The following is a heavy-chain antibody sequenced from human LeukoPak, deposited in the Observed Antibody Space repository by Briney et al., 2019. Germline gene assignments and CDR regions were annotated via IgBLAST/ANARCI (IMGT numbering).Heavy chain of an antibody. J-gene: IGHJ4*02. CDR3: VKGRGVAVVPGTQVDY. CDR1: GFTFSSYA. D-gene: IGHD2-15*01. CDR2: ISYDGSNK. Sequence: GGSLRLSCAASGFTFSSYAMHWVRQAPGKGLEWVAVISYDGSNKYYADSVKGRFTISRDNSKNTLYLQMNSLRAEDTAVYSCVKGRGVAVVPGTQVDYWGQGTLVTVSS. V-gene: IGHV3-30*04.